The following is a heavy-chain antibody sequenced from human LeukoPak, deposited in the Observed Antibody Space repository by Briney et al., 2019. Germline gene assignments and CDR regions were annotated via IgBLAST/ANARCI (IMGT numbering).Heavy chain of an antibody. Sequence: ASVKVSCKASGYTFTGFYIHWVRQAPGQGLEWMGWITPTSGGINYAQNFQGRVTMTRDTSISTAYLELNSLRSDDTAVYYCARAGGFIVGATHDASDIWGQGTVVTVSS. J-gene: IGHJ3*02. V-gene: IGHV1-2*02. D-gene: IGHD1-26*01. CDR1: GYTFTGFY. CDR3: ARAGGFIVGATHDASDI. CDR2: ITPTSGGI.